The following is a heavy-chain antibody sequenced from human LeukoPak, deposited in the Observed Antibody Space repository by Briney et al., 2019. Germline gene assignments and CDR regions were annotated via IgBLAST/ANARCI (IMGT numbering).Heavy chain of an antibody. J-gene: IGHJ4*02. CDR1: GFTFSSYA. D-gene: IGHD5-24*01. CDR2: ISGSGAST. V-gene: IGHV3-23*01. Sequence: GGSLRLSCAASGFTFSSYAMNWVRQAPGKGLEWVSAISGSGASTYYAASVKDRFTISRDNSKNTLYLRMNSLRAEDTAVYYCAMDSAWLPLKFDYWGPGTLVAVST. CDR3: AMDSAWLPLKFDY.